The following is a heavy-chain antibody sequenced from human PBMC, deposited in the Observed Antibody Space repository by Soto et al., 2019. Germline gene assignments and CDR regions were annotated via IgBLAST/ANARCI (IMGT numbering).Heavy chain of an antibody. CDR3: ASYTIFGVVHFDY. D-gene: IGHD3-3*01. V-gene: IGHV4-31*03. CDR2: IYYSGST. CDR1: GGSISSGGYY. J-gene: IGHJ4*02. Sequence: PXETLSLTCTVSGGSISSGGYYGRWIRQHPGKGLEWIGYIYYSGSTYYNPPLKSRVTISVDTSKNQFSLKLSSVTAADTAVYYCASYTIFGVVHFDYWGQGTLVTVSS.